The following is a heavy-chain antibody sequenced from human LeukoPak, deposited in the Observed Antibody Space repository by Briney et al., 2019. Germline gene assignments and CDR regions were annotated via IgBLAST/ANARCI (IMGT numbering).Heavy chain of an antibody. D-gene: IGHD4-11*01. CDR2: ITSSGNTM. Sequence: GGSLRLSCAASGFTFSSYEMNWVRQAPGKGLEWVSFITSSGNTMYYADSVKGRFTISRDNAKNSLYLQMNSLRADDTAVYYCARLRSKYWFDPWGQGTLVTGSS. CDR3: ARLRSKYWFDP. CDR1: GFTFSSYE. J-gene: IGHJ5*02. V-gene: IGHV3-48*03.